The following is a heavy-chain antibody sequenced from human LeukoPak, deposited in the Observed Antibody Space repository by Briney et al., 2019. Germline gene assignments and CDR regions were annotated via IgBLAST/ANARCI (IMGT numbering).Heavy chain of an antibody. V-gene: IGHV4-59*01. Sequence: SQTLSLTCTVSGGSISSYYWSRIRQPPGQGLEWIGYIYYSGSTNYNPSLKSRVTISVDTSKNQFSLKRSSVTAADTAVYYCASSPIVVVPAAMLNWGQGTLVSVSS. CDR2: IYYSGST. D-gene: IGHD2-2*01. CDR1: GGSISSYY. CDR3: ASSPIVVVPAAMLN. J-gene: IGHJ4*02.